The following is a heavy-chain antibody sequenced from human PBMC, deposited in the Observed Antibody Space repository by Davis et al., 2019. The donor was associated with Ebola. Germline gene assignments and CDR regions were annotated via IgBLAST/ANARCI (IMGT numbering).Heavy chain of an antibody. V-gene: IGHV3-30-3*01. D-gene: IGHD2-21*02. J-gene: IGHJ4*01. CDR2: ISYDGSNK. CDR3: AKVPARLVVVTATFDY. Sequence: PGGSLRLSCAASGFTFSSYAMHWVRQAPGKGLEWVAVISYDGSNKYYADSVKGRFTISRDNSKNTLYLQMNSLRAEDTAVYYCAKVPARLVVVTATFDYWGQGTLVTVSS. CDR1: GFTFSSYA.